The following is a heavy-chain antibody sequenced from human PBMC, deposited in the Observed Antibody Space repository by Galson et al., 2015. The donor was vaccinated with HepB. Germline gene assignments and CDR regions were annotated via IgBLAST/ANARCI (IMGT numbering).Heavy chain of an antibody. CDR1: GFTFSDFA. CDR3: ARRDWRDCTGVDCYTALDN. V-gene: IGHV3-23*01. Sequence: SLRLSCAASGFTFSDFAMTWVRQAPGKGLEWVSTLSGRGDDSFCADSVKGRFTISRDNSKNTLYLQIDSLRTGDTAIYFCARRDWRDCTGVDCYTALDNWGQGTLVTVSS. CDR2: LSGRGDDS. J-gene: IGHJ4*02. D-gene: IGHD2-8*02.